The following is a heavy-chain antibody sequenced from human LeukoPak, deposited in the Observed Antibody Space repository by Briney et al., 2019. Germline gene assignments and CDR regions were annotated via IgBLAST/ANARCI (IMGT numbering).Heavy chain of an antibody. J-gene: IGHJ5*01. CDR2: INSDGSST. Sequence: GGSLRLSCAASGFDLSDFWVHWVRQAPGKGLAWVARINSDGSSTSYADSVEGRFTISRDNAKNTPYLQMNSLRVEDTAVYYCARPHVGTVSNWFDSWGQGTLVTVSS. D-gene: IGHD4-17*01. CDR1: GFDLSDFW. V-gene: IGHV3-74*01. CDR3: ARPHVGTVSNWFDS.